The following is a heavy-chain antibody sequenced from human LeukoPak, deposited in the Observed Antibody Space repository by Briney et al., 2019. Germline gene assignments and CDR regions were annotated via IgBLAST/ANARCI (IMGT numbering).Heavy chain of an antibody. V-gene: IGHV1-18*01. CDR2: ISAYNGNT. CDR1: GYTFTSYG. J-gene: IGHJ1*01. D-gene: IGHD1-26*01. CDR3: ARAMRTWELLHPRYAAEYFQH. Sequence: ASVKVSCKASGYTFTSYGISWVRQAPGQGLEWMGWISAYNGNTNYAQKLQGRVTMTTDTSTSTAYMELRSLRSDDTAVYYCARAMRTWELLHPRYAAEYFQHWGQGTLVTVSS.